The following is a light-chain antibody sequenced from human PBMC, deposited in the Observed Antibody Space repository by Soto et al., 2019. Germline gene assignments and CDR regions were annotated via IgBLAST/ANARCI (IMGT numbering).Light chain of an antibody. CDR1: QSVSSSY. CDR3: QQFGASLLT. CDR2: GAS. Sequence: EIVLTQSPGTLSLSPGERATLSCRASQSVSSSYLAWYQQKPGQAPSLLIYGASSRATGIPDRFSGSGSGTDFTLTISRLEPEDFAVFYCQQFGASLLTFGQGTKVDIK. J-gene: IGKJ1*01. V-gene: IGKV3-20*01.